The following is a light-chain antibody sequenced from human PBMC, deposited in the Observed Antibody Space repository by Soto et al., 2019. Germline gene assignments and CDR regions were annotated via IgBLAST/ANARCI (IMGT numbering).Light chain of an antibody. Sequence: QSVLTQPPSASGTPGQRVTISCSGSSSNIGKNYVYWYQQLPGTAPKLLIYRNNQRPSGVPDRFSGSKSGTSASLAISGLRSEDEADYHCTGWDDSLSGWVFGGGTKLTVL. CDR2: RNN. CDR1: SSNIGKNY. CDR3: TGWDDSLSGWV. J-gene: IGLJ3*02. V-gene: IGLV1-47*01.